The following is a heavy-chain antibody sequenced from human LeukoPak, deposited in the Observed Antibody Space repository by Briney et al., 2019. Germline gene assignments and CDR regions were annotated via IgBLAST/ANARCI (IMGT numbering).Heavy chain of an antibody. CDR1: GFTFSSHA. D-gene: IGHD3-22*01. V-gene: IGHV3-23*01. CDR3: AKETYSYDSSGYSDTAFDH. CDR2: IIDTGGRT. J-gene: IGHJ4*02. Sequence: PGGSLRLSCAACGFTFSSHAMNWVRQAPGKGLEWVSSIIDTGGRTYYADSVKGRFIISRDNSKNTLYLQMNSLGAEDTAIYYCAKETYSYDSSGYSDTAFDHWGQGTLVTVSS.